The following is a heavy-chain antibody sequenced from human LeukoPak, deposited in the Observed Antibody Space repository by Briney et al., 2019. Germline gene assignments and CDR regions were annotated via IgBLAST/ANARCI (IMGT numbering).Heavy chain of an antibody. V-gene: IGHV3-48*02. Sequence: TGGSLRLSCAASGFTFSSYSMTWVRQAPGKGLEWVSYISSSTSTIYYGESVKGRFTISRDNAQNSLYLQMSSLRDDDTAVYYCARDRTFKDAFDLWGQGTMVTVSS. CDR3: ARDRTFKDAFDL. J-gene: IGHJ3*01. D-gene: IGHD1-1*01. CDR2: ISSSTSTI. CDR1: GFTFSSYS.